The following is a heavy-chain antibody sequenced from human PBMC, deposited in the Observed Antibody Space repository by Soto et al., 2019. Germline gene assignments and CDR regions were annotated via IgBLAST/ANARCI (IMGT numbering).Heavy chain of an antibody. CDR1: GDSISSSGFY. Sequence: TLSLTCSVSGDSISSSGFYWSWIRQHPGKAPEWIGYIHYTGSTSYNPSLKSRLAISLDASKNQFSLKLSSVTAAGTAVYYCARGSGIAAAGTLGSRSYYFDYWGQGTLVTVYS. CDR3: ARGSGIAAAGTLGSRSYYFDY. CDR2: IHYTGST. J-gene: IGHJ4*02. V-gene: IGHV4-31*03. D-gene: IGHD6-13*01.